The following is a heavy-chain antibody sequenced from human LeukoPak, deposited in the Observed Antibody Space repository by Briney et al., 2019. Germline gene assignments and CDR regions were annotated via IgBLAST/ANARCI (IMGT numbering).Heavy chain of an antibody. Sequence: PSETLSLTCAVYGGSFSGYYWSWIRQPPGKGLEWIGEINHSGSTNYNPSLKSRVTISVDTSKNQFSLKPSSVTAADTAVYYCARGPATYYDFWSAPRSDYWGQGTLVTVSS. D-gene: IGHD3-3*01. CDR1: GGSFSGYY. CDR2: INHSGST. CDR3: ARGPATYYDFWSAPRSDY. V-gene: IGHV4-34*01. J-gene: IGHJ4*02.